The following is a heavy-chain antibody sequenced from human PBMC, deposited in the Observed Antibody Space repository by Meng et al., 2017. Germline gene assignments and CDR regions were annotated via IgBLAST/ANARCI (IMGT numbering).Heavy chain of an antibody. J-gene: IGHJ4*02. V-gene: IGHV1-24*01. CDR1: GYTLTELS. Sequence: QVQLGQAGAEVKKPGASVKVSCKVSGYTLTELSMHWVRQSPGKGLEWMGGFDPEDGETIYAQKFQGRVTMTEDTSTDTAYMELSSLRSEDTAVYYCAAYSGYDYYFDYWGQGTLVTVSS. D-gene: IGHD5-12*01. CDR2: FDPEDGET. CDR3: AAYSGYDYYFDY.